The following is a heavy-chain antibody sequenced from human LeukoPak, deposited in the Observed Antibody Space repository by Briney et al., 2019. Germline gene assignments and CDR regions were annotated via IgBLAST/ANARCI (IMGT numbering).Heavy chain of an antibody. V-gene: IGHV3-30-3*01. CDR3: ARVVTLAVAGVAFDY. J-gene: IGHJ4*02. CDR1: GFTFSSDA. D-gene: IGHD6-19*01. Sequence: GGSLRLSSAASGFTFSSDAMHWVRQAPGQGLEWVAVILYDGSNKYSADSVKGRFTSSRDNSKNTLYLQMNSLRAEDTAVYYCARVVTLAVAGVAFDYWGQGTRVPVSS. CDR2: ILYDGSNK.